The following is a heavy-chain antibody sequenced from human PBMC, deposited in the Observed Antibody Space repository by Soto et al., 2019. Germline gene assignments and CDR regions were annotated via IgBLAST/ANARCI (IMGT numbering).Heavy chain of an antibody. D-gene: IGHD3-9*01. CDR3: ARDPVAVTGSFVDY. Sequence: GASLRLSGPASGFNFDIYAFHWVRQSPGKGLEWLSVISYHGREIHYADSVKGRFTISRDKSRNTIYLQMNSLTYEDTAVYYCARDPVAVTGSFVDYWGQGTLVTVSS. J-gene: IGHJ4*02. CDR1: GFNFDIYA. CDR2: ISYHGREI. V-gene: IGHV3-30-3*01.